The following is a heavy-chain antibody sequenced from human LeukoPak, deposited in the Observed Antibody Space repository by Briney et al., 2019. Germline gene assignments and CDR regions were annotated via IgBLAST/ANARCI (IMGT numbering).Heavy chain of an antibody. CDR2: IYYSGST. CDR1: GGSISSYY. D-gene: IGHD3-10*01. Sequence: PSETLSLTCTVSGGSISSYYWSWTRQPPGKGLEWIGYIYYSGSTNYNPSLKSRVTISVDTSKNQFSLKLSSVTAADTAVYYCARLGITMVRGVQNWFDPWGQGTLVTVSS. CDR3: ARLGITMVRGVQNWFDP. J-gene: IGHJ5*02. V-gene: IGHV4-59*08.